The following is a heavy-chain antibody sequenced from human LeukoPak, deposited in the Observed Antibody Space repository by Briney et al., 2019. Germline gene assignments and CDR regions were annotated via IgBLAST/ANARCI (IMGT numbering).Heavy chain of an antibody. CDR3: AKLYPTIVVVISNFDY. CDR2: ISGSGGST. Sequence: GGSLRLSCAASGFTFSSYAMSWVRQAPGKGLEWVSAISGSGGSTYYADSVKGRFTISRDNSKNTLYLQMNSLRAEDTAVYYCAKLYPTIVVVISNFDYWGQGTLVTVSS. CDR1: GFTFSSYA. D-gene: IGHD3-22*01. V-gene: IGHV3-23*01. J-gene: IGHJ4*02.